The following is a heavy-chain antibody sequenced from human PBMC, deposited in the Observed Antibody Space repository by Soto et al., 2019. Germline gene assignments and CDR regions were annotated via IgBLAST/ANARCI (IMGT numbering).Heavy chain of an antibody. V-gene: IGHV3-30*18. D-gene: IGHD3-22*01. Sequence: GGSLRLSCAASGFTFSSYGMHWVRQAPGKGLEWVAVISYDGSNKYYADPVKGRFTISRDNSKNTLYLQMNSLRAEDTAVCYCAKDGALAFDSSGYYYDYWGQGTLVTVSS. J-gene: IGHJ4*02. CDR1: GFTFSSYG. CDR2: ISYDGSNK. CDR3: AKDGALAFDSSGYYYDY.